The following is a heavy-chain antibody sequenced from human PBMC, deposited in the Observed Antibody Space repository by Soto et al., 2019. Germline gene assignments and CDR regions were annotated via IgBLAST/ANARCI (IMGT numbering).Heavy chain of an antibody. Sequence: PSETLSLTCTVSGGSISSGGYYWSWIRQHPGKGLEWIGYIYYSGSTYYNPSLKSRVTISVDKSKNQFSLKLSSVTAADTAVYYCARDLVDYPQIGRDYSKSYYFDYWGQGTLVTVSS. V-gene: IGHV4-31*03. CDR1: GGSISSGGYY. CDR3: ARDLVDYPQIGRDYSKSYYFDY. CDR2: IYYSGST. J-gene: IGHJ4*02. D-gene: IGHD4-4*01.